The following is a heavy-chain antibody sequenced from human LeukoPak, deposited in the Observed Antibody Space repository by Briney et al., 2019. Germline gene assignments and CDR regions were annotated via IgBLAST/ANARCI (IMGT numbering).Heavy chain of an antibody. CDR2: ISDSGGRT. D-gene: IGHD3-22*01. J-gene: IGHJ4*02. Sequence: PGGSLRPSCAVSGITLSNYGMSWVRQAPGKGLEWVAGISDSGGRTNYADSVKGRFTISRDNPKNTLYLQMNSLRPEDTAVYFCTKRGVVIRVILVGFHKEAYYFDSWGQGVLVTVSS. CDR1: GITLSNYG. V-gene: IGHV3-23*01. CDR3: TKRGVVIRVILVGFHKEAYYFDS.